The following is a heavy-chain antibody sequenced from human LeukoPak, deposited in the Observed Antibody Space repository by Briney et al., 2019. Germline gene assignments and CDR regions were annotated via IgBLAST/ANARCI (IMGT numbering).Heavy chain of an antibody. D-gene: IGHD1-1*01. V-gene: IGHV3-30-3*01. CDR2: ISYDGSNK. CDR3: ARDLWGSNNWPSLA. J-gene: IGHJ5*02. Sequence: PGGSLRLSCAASGFTFRNYAMHWVCQAPGRGLEWVAVISYDGSNKNYADSVKGRFTISRDNSKNTLYLQMNSLRAEDTAVYYCARDLWGSNNWPSLAWGQGTLVTVSS. CDR1: GFTFRNYA.